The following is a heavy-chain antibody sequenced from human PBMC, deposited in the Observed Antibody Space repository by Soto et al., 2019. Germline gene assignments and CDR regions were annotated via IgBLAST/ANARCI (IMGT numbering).Heavy chain of an antibody. Sequence: QITLKESGPTLVKPTQTLTLTCTFSGFSLSTSGVGVGWIRQPPGKALEWLALIYWNDDKRYSPSLKSRLTSTKDTSKNQVVLTMTNMDPVDTATYYCAHGTNDFWSGYYFDYWGQGTLVTVSS. D-gene: IGHD3-3*01. CDR2: IYWNDDK. CDR1: GFSLSTSGVG. CDR3: AHGTNDFWSGYYFDY. V-gene: IGHV2-5*01. J-gene: IGHJ4*02.